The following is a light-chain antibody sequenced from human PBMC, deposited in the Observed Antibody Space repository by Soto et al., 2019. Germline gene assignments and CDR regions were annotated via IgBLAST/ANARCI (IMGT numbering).Light chain of an antibody. J-gene: IGLJ2*01. CDR1: NVGSRS. Sequence: SYELTQPPSVSVAPGETARISCGGNNVGSRSVHWYQQKPGQAPFLVIYYDSDWPSGIPERFSGSNSGNTATLIISRVEAGDEADYYCQVWEATGDQVVFGGGTQLTVL. CDR2: YDS. V-gene: IGLV3-21*01. CDR3: QVWEATGDQVV.